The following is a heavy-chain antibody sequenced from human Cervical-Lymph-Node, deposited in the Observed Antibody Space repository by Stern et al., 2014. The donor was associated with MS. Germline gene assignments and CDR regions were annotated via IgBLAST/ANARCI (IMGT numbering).Heavy chain of an antibody. CDR2: IYPGDSNP. V-gene: IGHV5-51*03. D-gene: IGHD5-18*01. J-gene: IGHJ6*02. Sequence: EVQLVESGAEVKKPGESLKISCKGSGYSFATYWIGWVRQMPGKGLEGMGIIYPGDSNPRYSPSFQGQVTISADKSISTAYLHWSSLKASDTAMYYCARPGDDTAKYGLDVWGQGTTVTVSS. CDR1: GYSFATYW. CDR3: ARPGDDTAKYGLDV.